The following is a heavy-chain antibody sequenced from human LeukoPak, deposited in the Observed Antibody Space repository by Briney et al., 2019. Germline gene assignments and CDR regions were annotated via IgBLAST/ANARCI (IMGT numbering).Heavy chain of an antibody. CDR1: GYTFTRNG. CDR3: ATPSCFGGSCYSSNWFDP. Sequence: SVKVSCKASGYTFTRNGLSWVRQAPGQGLEWMGGIIPIFGTANYAQKFQGRVTITADESTSTAYMELSSLRSEDTAVYYCATPSCFGGSCYSSNWFDPWGQGTLVTVSS. D-gene: IGHD2-15*01. J-gene: IGHJ5*02. CDR2: IIPIFGTA. V-gene: IGHV1-69*13.